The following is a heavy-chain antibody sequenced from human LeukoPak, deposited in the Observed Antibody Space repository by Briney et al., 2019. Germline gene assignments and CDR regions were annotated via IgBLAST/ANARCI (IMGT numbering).Heavy chain of an antibody. CDR1: GYSFTGYY. D-gene: IGHD1-26*01. CDR3: ARTVGAYNFDY. V-gene: IGHV1-2*02. J-gene: IGHJ4*02. CDR2: INPNTGDT. Sequence: ASVKVSCKASGYSFTGYYIHWVRQAPGQGLEWMGLINPNTGDTNYAQKFQGRVTMTRDTSISTAYMELTRLRSDDTAVYYCARTVGAYNFDYWGQGTLVTVSS.